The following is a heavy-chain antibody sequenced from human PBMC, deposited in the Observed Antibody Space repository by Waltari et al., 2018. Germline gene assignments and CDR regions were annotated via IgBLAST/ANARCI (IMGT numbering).Heavy chain of an antibody. Sequence: QVTLKESGPVLVKPTETLTLTCTVSGFSLSNARMGVSWIRQPPGKALEWLAHIFSTDEKSYSTSLKSRLTISKDTSKSQVVLTMTNMDPVDTATYYCARIRRYYDILTGYYTGWFDPWGQGTLVTVSS. CDR3: ARIRRYYDILTGYYTGWFDP. V-gene: IGHV2-26*01. J-gene: IGHJ5*02. D-gene: IGHD3-9*01. CDR2: IFSTDEK. CDR1: GFSLSNARMG.